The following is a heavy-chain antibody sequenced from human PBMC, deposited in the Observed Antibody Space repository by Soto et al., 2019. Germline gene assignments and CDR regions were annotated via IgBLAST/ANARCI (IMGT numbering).Heavy chain of an antibody. J-gene: IGHJ6*01. CDR1: GYTFASSD. CDR2: MNPNSGNT. D-gene: IGHD2-21*01. Sequence: QVQLVQSGAEVRKPGASVKVSCKASGYTFASSDINWVRQAPGQGLEWRGWMNPNSGNTGYAQKFRGRVTMTRNTSITTAYMELSSLRSDDTAVYYCARGTGDSVNDYSGMDVWGHGTTVTVSS. CDR3: ARGTGDSVNDYSGMDV. V-gene: IGHV1-8*01.